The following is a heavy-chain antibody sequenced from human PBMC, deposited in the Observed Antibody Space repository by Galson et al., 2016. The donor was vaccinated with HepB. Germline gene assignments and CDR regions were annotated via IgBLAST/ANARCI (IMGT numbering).Heavy chain of an antibody. D-gene: IGHD2-15*01. CDR2: ISWNSGNI. CDR1: GFTLDDYA. CDR3: ARGYLNYFEH. Sequence: SLRLSCAASGFTLDDYAMHWVRQAPGKGLEWVSSISWNSGNIGHADSVKGRFNISRDNAKNSLYLQMNSLRAEDTALYYCARGYLNYFEHWGQGTLVTVSS. J-gene: IGHJ4*02. V-gene: IGHV3-9*01.